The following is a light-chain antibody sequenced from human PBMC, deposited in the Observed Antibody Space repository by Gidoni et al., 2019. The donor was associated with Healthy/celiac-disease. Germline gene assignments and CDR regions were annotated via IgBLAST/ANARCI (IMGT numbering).Light chain of an antibody. V-gene: IGLV2-14*03. J-gene: IGLJ2*01. CDR1: SSDVGGYNY. CDR3: SSYTSSSTHVV. CDR2: DVR. Sequence: QSALTQPASVSGSPGQSITISCTGTSSDVGGYNYVSWYQQHPGKAPKLMIYDVRNRPSRVSNRFSCSKSGNTASLTISGLQAEDEADYYCSSYTSSSTHVVFGGGTKLTVL.